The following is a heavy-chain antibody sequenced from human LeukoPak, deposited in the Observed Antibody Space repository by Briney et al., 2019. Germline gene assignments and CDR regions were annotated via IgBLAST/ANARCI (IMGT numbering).Heavy chain of an antibody. Sequence: SETLSLTCTVSGGSVSSNRYYWGWIRQPPGKGLEWIGSIYYSGSTYHNPSLKSRVTISVDTSKNQFSLKLSSVTAADTAVYYCARRSDSLGFDPWGQGTLVTVSS. CDR1: GGSVSSNRYY. V-gene: IGHV4-39*01. J-gene: IGHJ5*02. D-gene: IGHD3-9*01. CDR3: ARRSDSLGFDP. CDR2: IYYSGST.